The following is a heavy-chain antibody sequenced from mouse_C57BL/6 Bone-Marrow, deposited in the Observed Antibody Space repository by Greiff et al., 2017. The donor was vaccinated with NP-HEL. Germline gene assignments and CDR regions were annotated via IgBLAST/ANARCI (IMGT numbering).Heavy chain of an antibody. J-gene: IGHJ3*01. CDR2: ILPGSGST. CDR1: GYTFTGYW. Sequence: VQLQESGAELMKPGASVKLSCKATGYTFTGYWIEWVKQRPGHGLEWIGEILPGSGSTNHNEKFKGKATFTADTSSNTAYMQLSSLTTEDSAIYYCAAGASFAYWGQGTLVTVSA. CDR3: AAGASFAY. V-gene: IGHV1-9*01.